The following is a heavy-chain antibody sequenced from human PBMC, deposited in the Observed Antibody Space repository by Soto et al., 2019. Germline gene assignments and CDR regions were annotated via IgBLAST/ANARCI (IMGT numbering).Heavy chain of an antibody. CDR3: ARDLGLARYGDYYYYGMDV. CDR1: GFTFSSYS. D-gene: IGHD4-17*01. Sequence: GGSLRLSCAASGFTFSSYSMNWVRQAPGKGLEWVSYISSSSSTIYYADSVKGRFTISRDNAKNSLYLQMNSLRAEDTAVYYCARDLGLARYGDYYYYGMDVWGQGTTVTVSS. CDR2: ISSSSSTI. V-gene: IGHV3-48*04. J-gene: IGHJ6*02.